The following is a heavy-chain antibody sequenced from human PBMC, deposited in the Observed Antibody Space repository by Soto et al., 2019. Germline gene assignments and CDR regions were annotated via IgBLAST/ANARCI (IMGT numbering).Heavy chain of an antibody. J-gene: IGHJ6*02. CDR3: ARGRFLEWLGGMDV. CDR1: GFTFSSYG. CDR2: IWYDGSNK. D-gene: IGHD3-3*01. Sequence: GGSLRLSCAASGFTFSSYGMHWVRQAPGKGLEWVAVIWYDGSNKYYADSVKGRFTISRDNSKNTLYLQMNSLRAEDTAVYYCARGRFLEWLGGMDVWGQGTTVTVSS. V-gene: IGHV3-33*01.